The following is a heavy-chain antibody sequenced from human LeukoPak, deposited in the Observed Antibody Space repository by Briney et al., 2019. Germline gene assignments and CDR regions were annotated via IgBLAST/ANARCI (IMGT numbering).Heavy chain of an antibody. J-gene: IGHJ5*02. D-gene: IGHD4-17*01. CDR3: ARAVRRNGEVAA. CDR1: GGSISSYY. CDR2: IYYSGST. V-gene: IGHV4-59*01. Sequence: SETLSLTYTVSGGSISSYYWSWIRQPPGKGLEWIGYIYYSGSTNYNPSLKSRVTISVDTSKNQFSLKLSSVTAADTAVYYCARAVRRNGEVAAWGQGTLVTVSS.